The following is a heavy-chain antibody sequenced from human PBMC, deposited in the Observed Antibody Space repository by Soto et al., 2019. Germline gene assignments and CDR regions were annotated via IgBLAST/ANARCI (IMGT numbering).Heavy chain of an antibody. V-gene: IGHV1-58*01. CDR3: ATGAYCSGGSCSDYYYYYYGMDL. CDR1: GFTFRSSA. CDR2: LVVGTGNT. Sequence: SVKVSCKTSGFTFRSSAVQWVRQARGQRLEWIGWLVVGTGNTNYAQKFQQRVTISSDRSTNTASMELSSLTSEDTAVYYCATGAYCSGGSCSDYYYYYYGMDLWGQGTTVTVSS. J-gene: IGHJ6*02. D-gene: IGHD2-15*01.